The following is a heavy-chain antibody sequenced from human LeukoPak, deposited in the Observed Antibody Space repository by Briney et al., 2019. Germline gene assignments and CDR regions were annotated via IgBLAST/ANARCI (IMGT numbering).Heavy chain of an antibody. CDR2: LNLDGTTR. Sequence: GGSLRLSCAASGFIFSNYWMHCVRQAPGKRLVWVSRLNLDGTTRDYADSVKGRFTISRDNAKNTLSLQMNSLKVDDTAVYYCARESAGNYWGWGQGTLVTVSS. CDR3: ARESAGNYWG. V-gene: IGHV3-74*01. CDR1: GFIFSNYW. D-gene: IGHD1-26*01. J-gene: IGHJ4*02.